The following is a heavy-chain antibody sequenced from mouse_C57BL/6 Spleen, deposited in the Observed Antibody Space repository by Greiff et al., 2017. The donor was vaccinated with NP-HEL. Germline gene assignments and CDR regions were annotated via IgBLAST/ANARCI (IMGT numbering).Heavy chain of an antibody. Sequence: QVQLQQPGAELVKPGASVKMSCKASGYTFTSYWITWVKQRPGQGLEWIGKIGPGSGSTYYNEKFKGKATLTADKSSSTAYMQLSSLTSEDSAVYFCAREGTGTWYFDVWGTGTTVTVSS. J-gene: IGHJ1*03. CDR2: IGPGSGST. CDR1: GYTFTSYW. CDR3: AREGTGTWYFDV. V-gene: IGHV1-55*01. D-gene: IGHD4-1*01.